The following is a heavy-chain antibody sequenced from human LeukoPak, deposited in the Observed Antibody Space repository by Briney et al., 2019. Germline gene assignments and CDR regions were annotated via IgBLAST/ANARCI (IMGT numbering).Heavy chain of an antibody. D-gene: IGHD6-19*01. Sequence: PSETLSLTCTVSGGSISSGGYYWSWIRQHPGKGLEWIGYIYYSGSTYFNPSLKSRVTISVDTSKNQFSLKLSSVTAADTAVYYCARERAYSSASPLDYWGQGTLVTVSS. J-gene: IGHJ4*02. CDR1: GGSISSGGYY. V-gene: IGHV4-31*03. CDR2: IYYSGST. CDR3: ARERAYSSASPLDY.